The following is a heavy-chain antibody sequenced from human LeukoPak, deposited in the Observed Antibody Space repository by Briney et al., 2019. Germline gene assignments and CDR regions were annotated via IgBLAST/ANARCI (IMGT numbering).Heavy chain of an antibody. D-gene: IGHD3-22*01. CDR3: ANHHGYDSSGYYGY. Sequence: GGSLRLSCAASGFTFSSYAMSWVRQAPGKGLEWVSAISGSGGSTYYADSVKGRFTISRDNSKNTLYLQMNSLRAEDTAVYYCANHHGYDSSGYYGYWGQGTLVTVSS. V-gene: IGHV3-23*01. J-gene: IGHJ4*02. CDR2: ISGSGGST. CDR1: GFTFSSYA.